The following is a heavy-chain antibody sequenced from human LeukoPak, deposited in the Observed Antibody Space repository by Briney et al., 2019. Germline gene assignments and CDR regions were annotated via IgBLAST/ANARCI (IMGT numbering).Heavy chain of an antibody. Sequence: SETLSLTCTASGGSISSYYWSWIRQPAGKGLEWIGRIYTSGSTYYNPSLKSRVTISVDTSKNQFSLNLTSVTAADTAVYYCARAMSIAARLQTIFDYWGQGTLVTVSS. CDR3: ARAMSIAARLQTIFDY. J-gene: IGHJ4*02. CDR2: IYTSGST. D-gene: IGHD6-6*01. CDR1: GGSISSYY. V-gene: IGHV4-4*07.